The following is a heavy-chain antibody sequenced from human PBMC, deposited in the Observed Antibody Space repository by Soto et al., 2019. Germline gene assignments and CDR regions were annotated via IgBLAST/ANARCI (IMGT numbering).Heavy chain of an antibody. CDR2: IIPVFGTT. J-gene: IGHJ5*02. D-gene: IGHD2-21*02. V-gene: IGHV1-69*01. CDR1: GGTLSTYG. CDR3: ARIGMALVTAGWFDP. Sequence: QLQLVQSGAEVKEPGSSVKVSCQASGGTLSTYGVTWVRQAPGQGLEWMGGIIPVFGTTTYAQKFQGRVTMTADESTNSAYLEVNSLRSEDTAVYFCARIGMALVTAGWFDPWGQGTLVTVSS.